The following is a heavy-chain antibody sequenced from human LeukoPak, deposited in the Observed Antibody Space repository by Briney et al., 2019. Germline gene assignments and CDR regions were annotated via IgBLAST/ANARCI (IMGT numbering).Heavy chain of an antibody. V-gene: IGHV4-39*01. D-gene: IGHD6-19*01. CDR2: IYYSGST. CDR3: ARHAEQWLVREDWFDP. CDR1: GGSISSSSYY. J-gene: IGHJ5*02. Sequence: PSETLSLTCTVSGGSISSSSYYWGWIRQPPGKGLEWIGSIYYSGSTYYNPSLKSRVTISVDTSKNQFSLKLSSVTAADTAVYYCARHAEQWLVREDWFDPWGQGTLVTVSS.